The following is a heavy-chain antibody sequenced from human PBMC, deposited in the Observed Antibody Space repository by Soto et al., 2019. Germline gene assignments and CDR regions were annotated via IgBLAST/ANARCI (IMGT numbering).Heavy chain of an antibody. J-gene: IGHJ4*02. Sequence: QLQLQESGPGLVKPSETLSLTCTVSGGSISSSSYYWGWIRQPPGKGLEWIGSIYYSGSTYYNPSLKSRVTISVDTSKNQFSLKLSSVTAADTAVYYCYSSSSWVPSVYWGQGTLVTVSS. CDR1: GGSISSSSYY. CDR3: YSSSSWVPSVY. V-gene: IGHV4-39*01. D-gene: IGHD6-6*01. CDR2: IYYSGST.